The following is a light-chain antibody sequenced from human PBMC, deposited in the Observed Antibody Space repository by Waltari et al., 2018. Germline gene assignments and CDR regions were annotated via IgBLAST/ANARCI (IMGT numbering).Light chain of an antibody. Sequence: EIVLTQSPSTLSLSPGERATLSCRASQSFTRYLAWYQHKPGQAPRLLIYDASTRAAGIADRFSGSGFGTDFTLTISRLEPEDSAVYYCQHYVRLPVTFGQGTKVEIK. CDR2: DAS. CDR3: QHYVRLPVT. CDR1: QSFTRY. V-gene: IGKV3-20*01. J-gene: IGKJ1*01.